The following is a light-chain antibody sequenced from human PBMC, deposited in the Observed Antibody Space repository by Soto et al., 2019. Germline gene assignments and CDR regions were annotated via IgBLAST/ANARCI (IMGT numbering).Light chain of an antibody. CDR3: HQYGSSPDT. CDR2: GAS. J-gene: IGKJ2*01. CDR1: QSVSSSY. V-gene: IGKV3-20*01. Sequence: IVLTQSPDTLSVSPGERATISCRASQSVSSSYLAWYQQNPGQAPRLLMYGASSRATGIPDRFSGSGSGTDFTLTISRLEPEEFAVYYCHQYGSSPDTFGQRTKLEIK.